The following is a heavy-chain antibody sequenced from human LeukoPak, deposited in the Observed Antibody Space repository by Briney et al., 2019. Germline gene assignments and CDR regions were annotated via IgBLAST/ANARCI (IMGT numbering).Heavy chain of an antibody. D-gene: IGHD3-10*01. J-gene: IGHJ4*02. V-gene: IGHV3-66*01. CDR2: IYSGGST. CDR1: GFTVSSNH. CDR3: ARDLAYYGSGKRNY. Sequence: PGGSLRLSCAASGFTVSSNHMSWVRQAPGKGLEWVSVIYSGGSTYYADSVKGRFTISRDNSKNALYLQMNSLRAEDTAVYYCARDLAYYGSGKRNYWGQGTLVTVSS.